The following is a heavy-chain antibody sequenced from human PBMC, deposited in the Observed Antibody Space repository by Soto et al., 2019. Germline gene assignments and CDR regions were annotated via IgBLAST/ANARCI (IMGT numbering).Heavy chain of an antibody. J-gene: IGHJ4*02. CDR2: IIPIFGTA. CDR3: ARGAEYCSGGSCYPILFDY. Sequence: QVQLVQSGAEVKKPGSSVKVSCKASGGTFSSYAISWVRQAPGQGLEWMGGIIPIFGTANYAQKFQGRVKITADESKSTAHKELSSLRSEDTAVYYCARGAEYCSGGSCYPILFDYWGQGTLVTVSS. V-gene: IGHV1-69*01. D-gene: IGHD2-15*01. CDR1: GGTFSSYA.